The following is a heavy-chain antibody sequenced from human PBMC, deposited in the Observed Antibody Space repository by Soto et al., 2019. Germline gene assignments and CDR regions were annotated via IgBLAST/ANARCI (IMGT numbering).Heavy chain of an antibody. D-gene: IGHD2-15*01. V-gene: IGHV4-34*01. CDR3: ARRNGRRDAFDI. Sequence: PSETLSLTCAVYGGSFSGYYWSWIRQPPGKGLEWIGEINHSGSTNYNPSLKSRVTISVDTSKNQFSLKLSSVTAADTAVYYCARRNGRRDAFDIWGQGTMVTVSS. CDR1: GGSFSGYY. J-gene: IGHJ3*02. CDR2: INHSGST.